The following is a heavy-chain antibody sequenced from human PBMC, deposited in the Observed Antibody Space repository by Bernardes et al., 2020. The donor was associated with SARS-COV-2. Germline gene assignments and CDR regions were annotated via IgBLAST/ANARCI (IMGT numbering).Heavy chain of an antibody. CDR3: ARDSRRVLRYFDWYFEL. CDR2: ISSSSSYI. V-gene: IGHV3-21*01. CDR1: GFTFSSYS. Sequence: GGSLRLSCAASGFTFSSYSMNWVRQAPGKGLEWVSSISSSSSYIYYADSVKGRFTISRDNAKNSLYLQMNSLRAEDTAVYYCARDSRRVLRYFDWYFELWGRGTLVTVSS. D-gene: IGHD3-9*01. J-gene: IGHJ2*01.